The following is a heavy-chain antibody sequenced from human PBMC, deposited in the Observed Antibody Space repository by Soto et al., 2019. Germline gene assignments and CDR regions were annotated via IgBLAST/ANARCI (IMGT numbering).Heavy chain of an antibody. CDR3: ARDRGYSYGYYYYYGTDF. J-gene: IGHJ6*02. Sequence: ASVKVSCKASGYTFTGYYMHWVRQAPGQGLEWMGWINPNSGGTNYAQKFQGWVTMTRDTSISTAYMELSRLRSDDTAVYYCARDRGYSYGYYYYYGTDFCGQGTTVTVSS. CDR1: GYTFTGYY. D-gene: IGHD5-18*01. V-gene: IGHV1-2*04. CDR2: INPNSGGT.